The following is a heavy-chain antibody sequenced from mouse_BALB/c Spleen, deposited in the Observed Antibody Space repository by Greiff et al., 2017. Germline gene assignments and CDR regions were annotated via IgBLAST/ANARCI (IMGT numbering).Heavy chain of an antibody. D-gene: IGHD2-14*01. CDR2: ISDGGSYT. J-gene: IGHJ3*01. Sequence: EVQVVESGGGLVKPGGSLKLSCAASGFTFSDYYMYWVRQTPEKRLEWVATISDGGSYTYYPDSVKGRFTISRDNAKNNLYLQMSSLKSEDTAMYYCARDRGYDDLSGFAYWGQGTLVTVSA. CDR3: ARDRGYDDLSGFAY. CDR1: GFTFSDYY. V-gene: IGHV5-4*02.